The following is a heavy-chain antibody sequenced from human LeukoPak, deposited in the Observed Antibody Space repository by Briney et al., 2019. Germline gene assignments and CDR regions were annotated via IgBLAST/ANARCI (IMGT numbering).Heavy chain of an antibody. Sequence: SVEVSCKASGGTFSSYAISWVRQAPGQGLEWMGGIIPIFGTANYAQKFQGRVTITADKSTSTAYMELSSLRSEDTAVYYCARAHCSSTSCYVDYYYMDVWGKGTTVTVSS. D-gene: IGHD2-2*01. CDR2: IIPIFGTA. J-gene: IGHJ6*03. V-gene: IGHV1-69*06. CDR1: GGTFSSYA. CDR3: ARAHCSSTSCYVDYYYMDV.